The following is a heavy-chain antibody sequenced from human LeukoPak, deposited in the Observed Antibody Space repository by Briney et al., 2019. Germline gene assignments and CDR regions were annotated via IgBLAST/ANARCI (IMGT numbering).Heavy chain of an antibody. CDR1: GGSISISNYY. Sequence: PSETLSLTCTVSGGSISISNYYWGWIRQLPGKGLEWIGNIYYSGSTYYNPSLKSRVTISVDTSKNQFSLKLSSVTAADTAVYFCARDYSGHSQPLDYWGQGTLVTVSS. V-gene: IGHV4-39*01. J-gene: IGHJ4*02. CDR3: ARDYSGHSQPLDY. D-gene: IGHD4-23*01. CDR2: IYYSGST.